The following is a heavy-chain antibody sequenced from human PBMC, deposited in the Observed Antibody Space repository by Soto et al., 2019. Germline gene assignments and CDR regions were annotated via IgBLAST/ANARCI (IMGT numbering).Heavy chain of an antibody. CDR2: IWYDGSNK. D-gene: IGHD2-15*01. V-gene: IGHV3-33*01. CDR1: GFTFSSYG. J-gene: IGHJ4*02. CDR3: AREGCSGGSCYPIGE. Sequence: QVQLVESGGGVVQPGRSLRLSCAASGFTFSSYGMHWVRQAPGKGLEWVVVIWYDGSNKYYADSVKGRFTISRDNSKNTLYLQMNSLRAEDTAVYYCAREGCSGGSCYPIGEWGQGTLVTVSS.